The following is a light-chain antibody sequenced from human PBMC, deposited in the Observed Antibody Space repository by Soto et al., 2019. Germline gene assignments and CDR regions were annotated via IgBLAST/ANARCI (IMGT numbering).Light chain of an antibody. V-gene: IGLV2-14*01. CDR3: ISSTSSSTPYV. CDR1: SSDVGGYNY. CDR2: DVS. Sequence: QSALTQPASVSGSPGQSITISCTGTSSDVGGYNYVSWYQQHPGKAPKLMIYDVSNRPSGVSNRFSGSKSGNTASLTISGLQAEDEDDYYCISSTSSSTPYVFGTGTKLTVL. J-gene: IGLJ1*01.